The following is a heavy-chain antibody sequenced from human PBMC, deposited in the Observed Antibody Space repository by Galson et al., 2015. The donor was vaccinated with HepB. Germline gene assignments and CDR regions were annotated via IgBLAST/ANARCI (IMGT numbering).Heavy chain of an antibody. CDR1: GGSISSGGYY. J-gene: IGHJ6*02. V-gene: IGHV4-31*03. D-gene: IGHD2-15*01. CDR3: ARRGYCSGGGCYTTKYYYGLDV. CDR2: IYYSGGT. Sequence: TLSLTCTVSGGSISSGGYYWSWIRQHPGKGLEWIGYIYYSGGTYYNPSLKSRVAISVDTSKNQFSLKLTSVTAADTAVYFCARRGYCSGGGCYTTKYYYGLDVWGQGTTVTVSS.